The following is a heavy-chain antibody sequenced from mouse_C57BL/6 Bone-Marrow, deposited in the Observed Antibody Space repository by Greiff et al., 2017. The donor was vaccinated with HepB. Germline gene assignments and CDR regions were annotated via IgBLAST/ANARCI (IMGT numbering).Heavy chain of an antibody. Sequence: EVKLVESGGGLVQPGGSMKLSCAASGFTFSDAWMDWVRQSPEKGLEWVAEIRNKANNHATYYAESVKGRFTISRDDSKSSVYLQMNSLRAEDTGIYYCTSLITTVVADAYWGQGTLVTVSA. CDR1: GFTFSDAW. CDR2: IRNKANNHAT. J-gene: IGHJ3*01. V-gene: IGHV6-6*01. D-gene: IGHD1-1*01. CDR3: TSLITTVVADAY.